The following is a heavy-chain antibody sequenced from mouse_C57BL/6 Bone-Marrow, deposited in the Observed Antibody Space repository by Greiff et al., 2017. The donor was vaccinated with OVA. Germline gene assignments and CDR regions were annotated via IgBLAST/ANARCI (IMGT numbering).Heavy chain of an antibody. CDR1: GFTFSDYG. CDR2: ISSGSSTF. V-gene: IGHV5-17*01. Sequence: EVKVVESGGGLVKPGGSLKLSCAASGFTFSDYGMHWVRQAPEKGLEWVAYISSGSSTFYYADTVKGRFTFSRDNAKNTLFLQRTSLRAEDTAMYYCARPWFDYWGQGTTLTVSS. CDR3: ARPWFDY. J-gene: IGHJ2*01.